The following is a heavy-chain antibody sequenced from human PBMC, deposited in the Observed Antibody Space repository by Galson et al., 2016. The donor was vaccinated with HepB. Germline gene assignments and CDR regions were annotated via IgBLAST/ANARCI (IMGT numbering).Heavy chain of an antibody. J-gene: IGHJ5*02. CDR2: ISATGIRT. Sequence: SLRLSCAASGFTFTNAWMSWVRQSPGKGLEWLSYISATGIRTYYADSVKGRFTISRDNTKNSLYLQMNSLRVEDTAVYYCVRGIDPWGQGTLVTVSS. CDR1: GFTFTNAW. CDR3: VRGIDP. V-gene: IGHV3-11*01.